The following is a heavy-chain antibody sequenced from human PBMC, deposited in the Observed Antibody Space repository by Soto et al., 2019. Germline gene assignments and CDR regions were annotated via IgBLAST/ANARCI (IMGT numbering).Heavy chain of an antibody. D-gene: IGHD3-3*01. V-gene: IGHV4-39*01. Sequence: SETLSLTCTVSGGSISSSSYYWGWIRQPPGKGLEWIGSIYYSGSTYYNPSLKSRVTISVDTSKNQFSLKLSSVTAADTAVYYCASRGGSGSIPVYYYYMDVWGKGTTVTVSS. J-gene: IGHJ6*03. CDR1: GGSISSSSYY. CDR2: IYYSGST. CDR3: ASRGGSGSIPVYYYYMDV.